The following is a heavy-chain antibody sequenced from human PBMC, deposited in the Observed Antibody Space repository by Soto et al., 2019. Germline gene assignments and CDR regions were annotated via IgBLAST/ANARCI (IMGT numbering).Heavy chain of an antibody. J-gene: IGHJ6*04. D-gene: IGHD2-15*01. CDR2: IIPIFGTA. V-gene: IGHV1-69*12. CDR1: GGTFSSYA. Sequence: QVQLVQSGAEVKKPGSSVKVSCKASGGTFSSYAISWVRQAPGQGLEWMGGIIPIFGTANYAQKFQGRVTITADESTSTAYMELSSLRSEDTAVYYCARYCSGGSCYGYYYGMDVWGKGTTVTVSS. CDR3: ARYCSGGSCYGYYYGMDV.